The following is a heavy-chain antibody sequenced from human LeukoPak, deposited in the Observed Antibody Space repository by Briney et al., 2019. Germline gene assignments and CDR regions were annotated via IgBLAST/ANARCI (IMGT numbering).Heavy chain of an antibody. J-gene: IGHJ4*02. V-gene: IGHV4-61*01. Sequence: SETLSRTCTVPGGSVSSGNYYWSWIRQPPGKGLEWIGFMSNSGHTDSNASLKSRVTISVDTSKNQFSLKLKSVTAADTAVYYCARVSVAGTGPDYWGQGTLVTVSS. CDR1: GGSVSSGNYY. CDR3: ARVSVAGTGPDY. D-gene: IGHD6-13*01. CDR2: MSNSGHT.